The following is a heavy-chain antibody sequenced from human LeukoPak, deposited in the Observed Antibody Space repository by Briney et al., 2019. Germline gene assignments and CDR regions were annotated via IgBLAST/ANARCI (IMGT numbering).Heavy chain of an antibody. J-gene: IGHJ4*02. D-gene: IGHD6-13*01. CDR2: IYPGDSDT. CDR3: ARHLTAAAGRRLDY. Sequence: GESLKISCKGSGYTFTNYWIGWARQMPGRGLEWMGIIYPGDSDTRYSPPFQGQVTISADKSISTAYLQWSSLKASDTAMYYCARHLTAAAGRRLDYWGQGTLVTVSS. V-gene: IGHV5-51*01. CDR1: GYTFTNYW.